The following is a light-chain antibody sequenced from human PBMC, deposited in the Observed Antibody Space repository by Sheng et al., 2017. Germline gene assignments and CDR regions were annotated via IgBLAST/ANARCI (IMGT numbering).Light chain of an antibody. CDR3: QHYGSSPL. CDR2: DAS. J-gene: IGKJ4*01. V-gene: IGKV3-20*01. CDR1: QSVSSN. Sequence: EIVLTQSPGTLSLSPGERATLSCRASQSVSSNLAWYQQKPGQAPRLLIYDASNRATGIPARFSGSGSGTDFTLTISSLEPEDFAVYYCQHYGSSPLFGGGTKVEIK.